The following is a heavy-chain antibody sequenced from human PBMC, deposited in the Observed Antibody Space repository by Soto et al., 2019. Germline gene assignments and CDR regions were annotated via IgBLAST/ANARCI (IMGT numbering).Heavy chain of an antibody. CDR2: ISYDGSNK. V-gene: IGHV3-30-3*01. D-gene: IGHD1-26*01. CDR3: ASIRSAIVGAKDY. J-gene: IGHJ4*02. Sequence: PGGSLRLSCAASGFIFSSYAMHWVRQAPGKGLEWVAVISYDGSNKYYADSVKGRFTISRDNSKNTLYLQMNSLRPEDTAVYYCASIRSAIVGAKDYWGQGTLVTVSS. CDR1: GFIFSSYA.